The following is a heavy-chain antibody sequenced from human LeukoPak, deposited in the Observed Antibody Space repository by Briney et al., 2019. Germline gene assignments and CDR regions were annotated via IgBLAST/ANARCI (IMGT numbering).Heavy chain of an antibody. D-gene: IGHD4-23*01. V-gene: IGHV3-21*01. CDR3: ARDKTTVVTQNVVGNWFDP. CDR2: ISSSSSYI. CDR1: GFTFSSYS. Sequence: PGGSLRLSCAASGFTFSSYSMNWVRQAPGKGLEWVSSISSSSSYIYYADSVKGRFTISRDNAKNSLYLQMNSLRAEDTAVYYCARDKTTVVTQNVVGNWFDPWGQGTLVTVSS. J-gene: IGHJ5*02.